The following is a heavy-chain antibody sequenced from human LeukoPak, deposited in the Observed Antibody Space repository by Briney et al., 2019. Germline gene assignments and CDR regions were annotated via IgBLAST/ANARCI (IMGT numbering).Heavy chain of an antibody. CDR2: IIPIFGTA. D-gene: IGHD2-2*01. CDR3: ARGVWGYCSSTSCPNWFDP. V-gene: IGHV1-69*05. Sequence: VASVKVSCKASGGTFSSYAISWVRQAPGQGLEWMGGIIPIFGTANYAQKFQGRVTITTDESTSTAYMELSSLRSEDTGVYYCARGVWGYCSSTSCPNWFDPWGQGTLVTVSS. CDR1: GGTFSSYA. J-gene: IGHJ5*02.